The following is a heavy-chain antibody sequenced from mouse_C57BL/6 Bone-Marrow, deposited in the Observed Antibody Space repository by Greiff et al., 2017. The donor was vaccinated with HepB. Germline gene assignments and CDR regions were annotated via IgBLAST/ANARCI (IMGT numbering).Heavy chain of an antibody. V-gene: IGHV1-50*01. CDR1: GYTFTSYW. CDR3: AREGDYSDY. CDR2: IDPSDSYT. Sequence: QVQLQQSGAELVKPGASVKLSCKASGYTFTSYWMQWVKQRPGQGLEWIGEIDPSDSYTNYNQKFKGKATLTVDTSSSTAYMQLSSLTSEDSAVYYCAREGDYSDYWGQGTTLTVSS. J-gene: IGHJ2*01.